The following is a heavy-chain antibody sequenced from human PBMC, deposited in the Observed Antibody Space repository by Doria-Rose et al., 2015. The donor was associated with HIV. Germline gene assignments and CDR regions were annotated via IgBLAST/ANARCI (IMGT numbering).Heavy chain of an antibody. Sequence: SGPVLVKPTETLTLTCTVSGVSLSSPGMGVGWIRQPPGKALEWLANIVSDDERSYITSLNSRLTVSRGTSKSQVVLTMTDMDPVDTATYYCARIKSSRWYHKYYFDFWGQGTLVIVSA. CDR2: IVSDDER. CDR3: ARIKSSRWYHKYYFDF. CDR1: GVSLSSPGMG. V-gene: IGHV2-26*01. J-gene: IGHJ4*02. D-gene: IGHD6-13*01.